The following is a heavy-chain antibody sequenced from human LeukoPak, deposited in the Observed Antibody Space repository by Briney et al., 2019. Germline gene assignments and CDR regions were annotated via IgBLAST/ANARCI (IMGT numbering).Heavy chain of an antibody. V-gene: IGHV4-39*01. CDR1: GGSISSYY. J-gene: IGHJ4*02. CDR3: AGQSSGWLLGLDYFDY. Sequence: SETLSLTCTVSGGSISSYYWGWIRQPPGKGLEWIGSIYYSGSTYYNPSLKSRVTISVDTSKNQFSLKLSSVTAADTAVYYCAGQSSGWLLGLDYFDYWGQGTLVTVSS. D-gene: IGHD6-19*01. CDR2: IYYSGST.